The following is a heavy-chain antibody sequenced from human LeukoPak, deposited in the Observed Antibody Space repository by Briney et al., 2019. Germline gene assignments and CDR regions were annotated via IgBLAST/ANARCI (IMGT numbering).Heavy chain of an antibody. CDR3: ARTGMTTVTTWWFDP. J-gene: IGHJ5*02. V-gene: IGHV1-46*01. Sequence: ASVKVSCMASGYTFTSYYMHWGRQAPGQGLEWMGIINPSGGSTSYAQKFQGRVTMTRDTSTSTVYMELSSLRSEDTAVYYCARTGMTTVTTWWFDPWGQGTLVTVSS. D-gene: IGHD4-17*01. CDR2: INPSGGST. CDR1: GYTFTSYY.